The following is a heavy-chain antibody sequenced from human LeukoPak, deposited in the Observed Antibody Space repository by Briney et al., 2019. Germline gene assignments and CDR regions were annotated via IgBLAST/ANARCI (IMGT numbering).Heavy chain of an antibody. D-gene: IGHD1-7*01. CDR3: ARLRYNWNYTDAFDI. J-gene: IGHJ3*02. Sequence: HPGGSLRLSCAASGFTFSSYAMSWVRQAPGKGLEWVSAISGSGGSTYYADSVKGRFTISRDNSENTLYLQMNSLRAEDTAVYYCARLRYNWNYTDAFDIWGQGTMVTVSS. CDR1: GFTFSSYA. CDR2: ISGSGGST. V-gene: IGHV3-23*01.